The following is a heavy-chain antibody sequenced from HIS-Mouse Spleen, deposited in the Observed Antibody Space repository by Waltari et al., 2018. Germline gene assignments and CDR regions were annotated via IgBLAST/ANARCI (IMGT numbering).Heavy chain of an antibody. D-gene: IGHD1-26*01. V-gene: IGHV3-23*01. CDR1: GFTFSSFA. Sequence: EVQLLESGGGLVQPGGSLRLSCAASGFTFSSFAMSWVRTAPGKGLEWFSAISGSGGSTYYADSVKGRFTISRDNSKNTLYLQMNSLRAEDTAVYYCARGRVGATTRHAFDIWGQGTMVTVSS. CDR2: ISGSGGST. J-gene: IGHJ3*02. CDR3: ARGRVGATTRHAFDI.